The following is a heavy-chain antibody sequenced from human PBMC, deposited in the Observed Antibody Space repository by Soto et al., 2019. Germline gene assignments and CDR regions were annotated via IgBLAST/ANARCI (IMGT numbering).Heavy chain of an antibody. Sequence: GASVKVSCKASGYTFTSYGISWVRQAPGQGLEWMGRIIPILGIANYAQKFQGRVTITADKSTSTAYMELSSLRSEDTAVYYCARVGASDYYYYMDVWGKGTTVTVSS. V-gene: IGHV1-69*04. CDR1: GYTFTSYG. D-gene: IGHD3-16*01. CDR3: ARVGASDYYYYMDV. J-gene: IGHJ6*03. CDR2: IIPILGIA.